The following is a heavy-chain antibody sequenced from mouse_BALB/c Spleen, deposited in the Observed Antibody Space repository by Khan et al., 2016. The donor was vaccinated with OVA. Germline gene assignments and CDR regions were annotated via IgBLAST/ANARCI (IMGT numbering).Heavy chain of an antibody. J-gene: IGHJ4*01. Sequence: EVELVESGGGLVKPGGSLKLSCAASGFTFSSYAMSWVRQTPEKRLEWVATISSGGSYTYYPDSVKGRFTFPRDNAKHTLYLQIISLRSEASAMYYCARSRGYCSSRDARVYWGQGTSVTVSS. V-gene: IGHV5-9-1*01. CDR2: ISSGGSYT. CDR1: GFTFSSYA. CDR3: ARSRGYCSSRDARVY. D-gene: IGHD1-1*01.